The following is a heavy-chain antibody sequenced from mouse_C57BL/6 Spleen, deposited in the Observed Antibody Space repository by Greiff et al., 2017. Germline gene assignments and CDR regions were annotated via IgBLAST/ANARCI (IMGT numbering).Heavy chain of an antibody. CDR3: ASTVVARGY. CDR2: ISSGGSYT. J-gene: IGHJ4*01. CDR1: GFTFSSYG. Sequence: EVKVVESGGDLVKPGGSLKLSCAASGFTFSSYGMSWVRQTPDQRLEWVATISSGGSYTYYPDSVKGRFTISRDNAKNTLYLQMSSLKAEDTAMYYCASTVVARGYWGQGTSVTVSS. V-gene: IGHV5-6*01. D-gene: IGHD1-1*01.